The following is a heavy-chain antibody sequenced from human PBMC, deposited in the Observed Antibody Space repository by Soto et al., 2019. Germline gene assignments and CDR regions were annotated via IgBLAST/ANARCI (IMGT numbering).Heavy chain of an antibody. CDR2: IDPSDSST. D-gene: IGHD6-19*01. Sequence: EVQLVQSGAEVTKPGESLRISCKGSGYTFTRNWITWVRQMPGKGLEWMGRIDPSDSSTDYSPSFQGHVTISADKSIRTAYLQWSGLRASDTAMYFCVRGRGWVDYWGQGTLVTVSS. CDR1: GYTFTRNW. J-gene: IGHJ4*02. V-gene: IGHV5-10-1*01. CDR3: VRGRGWVDY.